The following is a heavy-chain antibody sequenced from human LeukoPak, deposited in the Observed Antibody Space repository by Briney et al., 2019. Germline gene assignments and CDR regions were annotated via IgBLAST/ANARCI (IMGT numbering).Heavy chain of an antibody. D-gene: IGHD3-10*01. Sequence: SETLSLTCTVSGDSISTGIYYWSWIRHRPGKGLEWIGYIFSNGGTDYTPSLKSRLTISVDTSKNQVSLRLGSVTAADTAVYYCTREGPYSRGNYFDYWGQGLLVTVSS. J-gene: IGHJ4*02. CDR1: GDSISTGIYY. V-gene: IGHV4-31*03. CDR2: IFSNGGT. CDR3: TREGPYSRGNYFDY.